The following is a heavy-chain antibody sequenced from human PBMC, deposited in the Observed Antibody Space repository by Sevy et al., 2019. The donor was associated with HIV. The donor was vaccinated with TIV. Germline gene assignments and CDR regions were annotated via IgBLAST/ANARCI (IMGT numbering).Heavy chain of an antibody. V-gene: IGHV1-69*13. CDR1: GGTFSSYA. J-gene: IGHJ6*02. CDR3: ARDLGDIVVVVAATDLGYYGMDV. Sequence: ASVKVSCKASGGTFSSYAIRWVRQAPGQGLEWMGGIIPIFGTANYAQKFQGRVTITADESTSTAYMELSSLRSEDTAVYYCARDLGDIVVVVAATDLGYYGMDVWGQGTTVTVSS. CDR2: IIPIFGTA. D-gene: IGHD2-15*01.